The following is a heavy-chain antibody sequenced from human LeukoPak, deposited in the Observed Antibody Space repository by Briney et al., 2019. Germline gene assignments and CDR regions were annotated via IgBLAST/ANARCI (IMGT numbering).Heavy chain of an antibody. CDR3: AKLRSGGPAAGNY. CDR2: ISGSDDST. D-gene: IGHD6-13*01. J-gene: IGHJ4*02. Sequence: GGSLRLSSAASGFTFSSYAMSWVRQAPGKGLEWVSAISGSDDSTYYADSVKGRFTISRDNSKNTVYLQMNSLRAEDTAVYYCAKLRSGGPAAGNYWGQGTLVTVSS. V-gene: IGHV3-23*01. CDR1: GFTFSSYA.